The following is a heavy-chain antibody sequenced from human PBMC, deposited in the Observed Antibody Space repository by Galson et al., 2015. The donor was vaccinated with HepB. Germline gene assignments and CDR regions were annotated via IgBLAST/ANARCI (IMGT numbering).Heavy chain of an antibody. CDR2: INAGNGNT. CDR1: GYTFTSYA. J-gene: IGHJ6*02. V-gene: IGHV1-3*01. CDR3: ARELGITMVRGVIAYYYYYGMDV. D-gene: IGHD3-10*01. Sequence: SVKVSCKASGYTFTSYAMHWVRQAPGQRLEWMGWINAGNGNTKYSQKFQGRVTITRDTSASTAYMELSSLRSEDTAVYYCARELGITMVRGVIAYYYYYGMDVWGQGTTVTVSS.